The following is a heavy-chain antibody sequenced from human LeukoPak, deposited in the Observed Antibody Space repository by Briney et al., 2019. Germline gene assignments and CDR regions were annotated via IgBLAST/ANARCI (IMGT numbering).Heavy chain of an antibody. CDR2: ISSSGSTI. J-gene: IGHJ4*02. D-gene: IGHD3-10*01. CDR1: GFTFTSYE. CDR3: ARLQWFGWYYFDY. Sequence: GGSLRLYCAPSGFTFTSYELNWLRGPSGKALVGVSYISSSGSTIYYADSVKGRYTISRDNAKNSLYLQMNSLRAEGTAVYYCARLQWFGWYYFDYWGQGTLVTVSS. V-gene: IGHV3-48*03.